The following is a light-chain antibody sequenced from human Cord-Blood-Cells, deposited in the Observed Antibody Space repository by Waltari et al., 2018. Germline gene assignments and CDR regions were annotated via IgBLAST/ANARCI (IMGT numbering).Light chain of an antibody. CDR2: DVS. Sequence: QSALTQPRSVSGSPGQSVTISCTGTSSDVGGYNYVSWYQQHPGKAPKLMIYDVSKRPPCVPDRFSGSKSGHTASLTISGLQAEDEADYYCCSYAGSYTWVFGGGTKLTVL. J-gene: IGLJ3*02. CDR1: SSDVGGYNY. CDR3: CSYAGSYTWV. V-gene: IGLV2-11*01.